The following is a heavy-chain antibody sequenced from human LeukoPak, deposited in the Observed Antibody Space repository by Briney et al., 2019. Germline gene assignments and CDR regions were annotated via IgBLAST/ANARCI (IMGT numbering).Heavy chain of an antibody. V-gene: IGHV4-59*08. CDR2: IYYSGNT. J-gene: IGHJ5*02. Sequence: SETLSLTCTVSGGSISSYYWTWIRQPPGKGLEWIGYIYYSGNTDYNPSPKSRVTISVDTSKNQFSLKLNSVTAADTAVYYCARHSAWFDPWGQGTLVTVSS. CDR1: GGSISSYY. CDR3: ARHSAWFDP.